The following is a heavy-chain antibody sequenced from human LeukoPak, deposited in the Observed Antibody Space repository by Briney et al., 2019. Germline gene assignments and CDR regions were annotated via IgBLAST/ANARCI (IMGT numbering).Heavy chain of an antibody. CDR2: IYSGGST. D-gene: IGHD4-23*01. J-gene: IGHJ6*03. V-gene: IGHV3-53*01. CDR3: TTETTVVTPYYHYYMDV. CDR1: GFTVSSNY. Sequence: PGGSLRLSCAASGFTVSSNYMSWVRQAPGKGLEWVSVIYSGGSTYYADSVKGRFTISRDNSKNTLYLQMNSLKTEDTAVYYCTTETTVVTPYYHYYMDVWGKGTTVTVSS.